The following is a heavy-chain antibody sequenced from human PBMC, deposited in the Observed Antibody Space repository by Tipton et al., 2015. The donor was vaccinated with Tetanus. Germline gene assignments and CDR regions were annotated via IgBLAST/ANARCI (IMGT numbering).Heavy chain of an antibody. CDR1: GDYLSDYY. Sequence: GLVKPSETLSLTCGVFGDYLSDYYWTWVRQPPGKGLEWIGEIHRGGSTNYNPSLKSRVSMSVDTAKNRFSLTLTSATAADMAVYYCARSISAGSVWPYEHWGQGTLVTVSS. CDR3: ARSISAGSVWPYEH. CDR2: IHRGGST. V-gene: IGHV4-34*01. J-gene: IGHJ4*02. D-gene: IGHD6-13*01.